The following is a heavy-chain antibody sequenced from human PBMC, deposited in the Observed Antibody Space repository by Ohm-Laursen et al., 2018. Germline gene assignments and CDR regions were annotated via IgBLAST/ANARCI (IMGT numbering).Heavy chain of an antibody. Sequence: SLRLSCSASGFSFSSHGMHWVRQAPGKGLEWVSAISSSGAGTYYADSVKGRFTISRDNSKNTLYLQMNSLRAEDTAVYYCAKFHYFDYWGQGTLVTVSS. CDR2: ISSSGAGT. CDR1: GFSFSSHG. CDR3: AKFHYFDY. V-gene: IGHV3-23*01. J-gene: IGHJ4*02.